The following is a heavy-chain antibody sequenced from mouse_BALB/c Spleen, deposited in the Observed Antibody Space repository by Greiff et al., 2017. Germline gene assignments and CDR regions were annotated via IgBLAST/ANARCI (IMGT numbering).Heavy chain of an antibody. CDR1: GYTFTDYA. D-gene: IGHD3-1*01. J-gene: IGHJ4*01. CDR2: ISTYYGDA. Sequence: QVQLQQSGAELVRPGVSVKISCKGSGYTFTDYAMHWVKQSHAKSLEWIGVISTYYGDASYNQKFKGKATMTVDKSSSTAYMELARLTSEDSAIYYCARSGDSYAMDYWGQGTSVTVSS. V-gene: IGHV1S137*01. CDR3: ARSGDSYAMDY.